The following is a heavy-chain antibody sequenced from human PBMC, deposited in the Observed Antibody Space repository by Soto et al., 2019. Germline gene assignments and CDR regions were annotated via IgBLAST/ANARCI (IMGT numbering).Heavy chain of an antibody. V-gene: IGHV3-48*01. Sequence: LVESGGGLVQPGGSLRLSCAASGFTFSTYAMNWVRQAPGKGLEWVSYISSSSGTIYYADSVKGRFTISRDNADSSLYLQMNSRRAEDTAVYYCAREAPLYSSGWYDTFDIWGQGTMVTVSS. CDR3: AREAPLYSSGWYDTFDI. CDR1: GFTFSTYA. CDR2: ISSSSGTI. D-gene: IGHD6-19*01. J-gene: IGHJ3*02.